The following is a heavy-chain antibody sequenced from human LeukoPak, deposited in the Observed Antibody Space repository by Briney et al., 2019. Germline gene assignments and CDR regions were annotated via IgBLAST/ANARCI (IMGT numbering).Heavy chain of an antibody. CDR3: ARRRHYYDSSGYRGDFDY. J-gene: IGHJ4*02. Sequence: SVTLSLTCTVSGGSISSNSYYWGWIRQPPGKGLEWIGNIYYSGSTYYNASLKSRVTISVDTSKNQFSLKLSSVTAADTAVYYCARRRHYYDSSGYRGDFDYWGQGTLVTVSS. CDR2: IYYSGST. CDR1: GGSISSNSYY. D-gene: IGHD3-22*01. V-gene: IGHV4-39*01.